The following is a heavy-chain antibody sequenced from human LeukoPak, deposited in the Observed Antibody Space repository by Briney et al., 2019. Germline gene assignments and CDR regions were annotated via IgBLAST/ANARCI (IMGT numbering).Heavy chain of an antibody. Sequence: SVKVSCKASGGTFSSYAISWVRQAPGQGLEWMGRIIPILGIANYAQKFQGRVTMTRNTSISTAYMELSSLRSEDTAVYYCARAGRSMKRIGYCSSTSCYVLDYWGQGTLVTVSS. CDR3: ARAGRSMKRIGYCSSTSCYVLDY. V-gene: IGHV1-69*04. CDR2: IIPILGIA. J-gene: IGHJ4*02. CDR1: GGTFSSYA. D-gene: IGHD2-2*01.